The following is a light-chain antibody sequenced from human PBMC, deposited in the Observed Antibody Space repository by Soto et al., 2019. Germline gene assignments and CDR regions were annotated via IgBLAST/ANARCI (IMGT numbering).Light chain of an antibody. Sequence: QSVLSQPPSASGTPGQTVTVSCSGTYSNIGINDGHWYRQLSGTAPQILIYDTSQRATGVPDRFSGSRSGTSASLVISGLQTEDEADYHCAAWDDSLNGPAFGGGTKLTVL. CDR2: DTS. J-gene: IGLJ2*01. CDR1: YSNIGIND. V-gene: IGLV1-44*01. CDR3: AAWDDSLNGPA.